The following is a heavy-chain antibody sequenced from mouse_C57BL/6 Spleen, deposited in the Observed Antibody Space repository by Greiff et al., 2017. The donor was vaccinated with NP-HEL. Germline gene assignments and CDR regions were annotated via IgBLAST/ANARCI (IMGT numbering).Heavy chain of an antibody. J-gene: IGHJ4*01. CDR1: GFTFSSYA. Sequence: DVKLVESGGGLVKPGGSLKLSCAASGFTFSSYAMSWVRQTPEKRLEWVATISDGGSYTYYPDNVKGRFTISRDNAKNNLYLQMSHLKSEDTAMYYCARDRHYSGDYYAMDYWGQGTSVTVSS. V-gene: IGHV5-4*01. CDR2: ISDGGSYT. D-gene: IGHD2-12*01. CDR3: ARDRHYSGDYYAMDY.